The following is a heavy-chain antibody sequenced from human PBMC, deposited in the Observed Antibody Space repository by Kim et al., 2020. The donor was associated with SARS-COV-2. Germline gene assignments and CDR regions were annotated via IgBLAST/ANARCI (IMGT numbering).Heavy chain of an antibody. V-gene: IGHV3-7*01. Sequence: GGSLRLSCTASGFTFSGYWMSWVRQAPGKGLEWVANIKQDGSDKYYVDSVKGRFTISRDNAKNSVYLQMNSLRGEDTAVYYCARNSERSSSWPVVFDCWGQGSLVTVSS. CDR1: GFTFSGYW. D-gene: IGHD1-26*01. CDR2: IKQDGSDK. CDR3: ARNSERSSSWPVVFDC. J-gene: IGHJ4*02.